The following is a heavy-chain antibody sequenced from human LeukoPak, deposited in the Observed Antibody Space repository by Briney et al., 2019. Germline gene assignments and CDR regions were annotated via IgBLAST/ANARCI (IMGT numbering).Heavy chain of an antibody. Sequence: SETLSLTCTVSGGSISGYYWSWIRQPPGKGLEWIGYISYSGSTNYNPSLKSRVTISVDTSKSQFSLNLSSVTAADTAVYYCARGRTDFNYGGQGPLVTVSS. J-gene: IGHJ4*02. CDR2: ISYSGST. D-gene: IGHD4-17*01. CDR3: ARGRTDFNY. CDR1: GGSISGYY. V-gene: IGHV4-59*01.